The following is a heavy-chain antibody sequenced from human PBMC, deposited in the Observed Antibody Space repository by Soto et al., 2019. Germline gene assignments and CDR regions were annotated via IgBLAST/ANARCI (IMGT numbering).Heavy chain of an antibody. J-gene: IGHJ4*02. CDR3: AKSPPRSVVPAKGRYDS. D-gene: IGHD2-15*01. CDR1: GFIFSNYA. V-gene: IGHV3-23*01. CDR2: ISGGGGAT. Sequence: QAGGSLRLSCAASGFIFSNYAMSWVRQAPGKGLEWVSAISGGGGATSYAGSVKGRFTISRDNSKNTLYLQMNSLGVDDTAVYYCAKSPPRSVVPAKGRYDSWGQGSLVTVSS.